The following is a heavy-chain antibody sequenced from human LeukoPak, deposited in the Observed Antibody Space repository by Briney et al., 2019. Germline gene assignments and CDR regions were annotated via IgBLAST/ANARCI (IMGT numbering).Heavy chain of an antibody. CDR3: ARRQVGSSTYAFDI. V-gene: IGHV5-51*01. CDR1: GYKFTSHW. CDR2: IYPGDSDT. D-gene: IGHD6-13*01. Sequence: GESLKISCEGSGYKFTSHWIGWVRQMPGKGLEWMGLIYPGDSDTRYSPSFQGQVTISVDKSINTAYLQWSSLKASDTAIYYCARRQVGSSTYAFDIWGQGTVVTVSS. J-gene: IGHJ3*02.